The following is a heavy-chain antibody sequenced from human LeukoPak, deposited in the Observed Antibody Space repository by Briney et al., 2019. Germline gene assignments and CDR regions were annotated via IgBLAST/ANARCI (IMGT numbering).Heavy chain of an antibody. CDR2: ISAYNGNT. D-gene: IGHD6-13*01. CDR3: ARDASSSWYYPDYYYYGMDV. CDR1: GYTFTSYG. J-gene: IGHJ6*02. V-gene: IGHV1-18*01. Sequence: GTSVKVSCKASGYTFTSYGISWVRQAPGQGLEWMGWISAYNGNTNYAQKLQGRVTMTTDTSTSTAYMELRSLRSDDTAVYYCARDASSSWYYPDYYYYGMDVWGQGTTVTVSS.